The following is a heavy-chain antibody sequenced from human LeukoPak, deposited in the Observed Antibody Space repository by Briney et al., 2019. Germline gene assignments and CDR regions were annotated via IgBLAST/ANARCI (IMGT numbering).Heavy chain of an antibody. CDR2: IYYTGGT. J-gene: IGHJ4*02. CDR1: GGSFGGYY. Sequence: SETLSLTCAVSGGSFGGYYGSWIRQPPGKGLEWIGCIYYTGGTTYNPSLESRVTMSVDTSKNQFSLKLTCVTAADTAIYYCARERNRAPDYWGQGTLVTVSS. V-gene: IGHV4-59*01. D-gene: IGHD1-14*01. CDR3: ARERNRAPDY.